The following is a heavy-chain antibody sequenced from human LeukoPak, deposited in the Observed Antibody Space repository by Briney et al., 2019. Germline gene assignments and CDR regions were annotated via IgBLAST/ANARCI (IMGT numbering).Heavy chain of an antibody. CDR3: AREQSITVAGTDY. V-gene: IGHV1-2*06. J-gene: IGHJ4*02. CDR1: GYTFTSYY. CDR2: INPHTGGT. D-gene: IGHD6-19*01. Sequence: ASVKVSCKASGYTFTSYYIHWVRQAPGQGLEWMGRINPHTGGTSYTQKFQGRVTMTRDTSISTAYMELSGLRSDDTAVYYCAREQSITVAGTDYWGQGTLVTVSS.